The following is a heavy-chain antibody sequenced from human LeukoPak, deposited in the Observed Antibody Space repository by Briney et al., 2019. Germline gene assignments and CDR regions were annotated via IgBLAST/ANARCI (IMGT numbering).Heavy chain of an antibody. D-gene: IGHD3-9*01. J-gene: IGHJ4*02. CDR1: GGSISSYY. CDR3: ARVDLRYFDWLSTYYFDY. Sequence: KPSETLSLTCTVSGGSISSYYWSWIRQPPAKGLELIGYIYYSGSTNYNPSLKSRVTIRVDTYKNQFSLKLSSVTAADTAVYYCARVDLRYFDWLSTYYFDYWGQGTLATVSS. V-gene: IGHV4-59*01. CDR2: IYYSGST.